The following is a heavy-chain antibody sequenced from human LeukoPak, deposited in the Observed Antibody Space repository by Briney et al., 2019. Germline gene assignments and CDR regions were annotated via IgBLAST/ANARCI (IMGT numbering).Heavy chain of an antibody. CDR2: MNPNSGNT. J-gene: IGHJ4*02. V-gene: IGHV1-8*01. D-gene: IGHD6-6*01. CDR1: GYTFTSYD. Sequence: ASVKVSCKASGYTFTSYDINWVRQATGQGLEWMGWMNPNSGNTGYAQKFQGRVTMTRNTSISTAYMELSSLRSEDTAVYYCARESIAATAAGDYWGQGTLVTVSS. CDR3: ARESIAATAAGDY.